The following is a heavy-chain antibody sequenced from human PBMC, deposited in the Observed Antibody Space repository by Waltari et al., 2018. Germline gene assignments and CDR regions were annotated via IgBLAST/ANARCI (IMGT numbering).Heavy chain of an antibody. CDR3: ARDGSGWSRDY. CDR1: GFTLSGTW. V-gene: IGHV3-74*01. CDR2: IRGDGSTI. Sequence: EVQLVESGGGLVQPGGSLRLSCAASGFTLSGTWLHWVRQVPGKGLVWVSRIRGDGSTINYADSVKGRFTISRDNAKNSVYLQMNTLRAEDTAVYYCARDGSGWSRDYWGQGILVTVSS. J-gene: IGHJ4*02. D-gene: IGHD6-19*01.